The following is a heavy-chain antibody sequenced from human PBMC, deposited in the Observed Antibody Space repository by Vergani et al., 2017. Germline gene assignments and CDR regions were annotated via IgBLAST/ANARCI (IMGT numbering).Heavy chain of an antibody. CDR1: VFSFTTYA. Sequence: EVQLLESGGDLVQPGGSLRLSCASSVFSFTTYAMSWVRQAPGKGLEWVSTLNTNGDYTRYGDSVKGRFTNSRDNSKSTLYLQMNSLRAEDTAIYYCAKGGWNYWFDSWGQGTLVIVS. CDR2: LNTNGDYT. D-gene: IGHD1-1*01. V-gene: IGHV3-23*01. CDR3: AKGGWNYWFDS. J-gene: IGHJ5*01.